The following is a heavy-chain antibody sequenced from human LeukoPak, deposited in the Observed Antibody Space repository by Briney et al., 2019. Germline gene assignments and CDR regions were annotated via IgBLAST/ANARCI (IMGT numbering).Heavy chain of an antibody. CDR2: ISGSGGST. CDR1: GFTFSSYA. J-gene: IGHJ3*02. Sequence: GGSLRLSCAASGFTFSSYAMSWVRQAPGKGLEWVSTISGSGGSTYYADSVKGRFTISRDDSKNTLYLQMNSLRAEDTAVYYCAKDKGIAAARDAFDIWGQGTMVTVSS. D-gene: IGHD6-13*01. V-gene: IGHV3-23*01. CDR3: AKDKGIAAARDAFDI.